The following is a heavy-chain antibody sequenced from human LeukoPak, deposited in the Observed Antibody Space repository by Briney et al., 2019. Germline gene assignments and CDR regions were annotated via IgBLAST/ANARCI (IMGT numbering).Heavy chain of an antibody. D-gene: IGHD2-15*01. CDR2: INHSGST. CDR3: ARGSSGDFDY. CDR1: GGSFSGYY. J-gene: IGHJ4*02. V-gene: IGHV4-34*01. Sequence: SETLSLTCAVYGGSFSGYYWSWIRQPPGKGLEWIGEINHSGSTNYNPSLKSRVTIPVDTSKNQFSLKLSSVTAADTAVYYCARGSSGDFDYWGQGTLVTVSS.